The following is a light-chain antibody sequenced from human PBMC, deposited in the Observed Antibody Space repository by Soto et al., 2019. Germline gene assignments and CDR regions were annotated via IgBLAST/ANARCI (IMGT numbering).Light chain of an antibody. J-gene: IGLJ3*02. CDR2: DVS. Sequence: QSALTQPRSVSGSPGQSVTISCTGTSSDVGGYNYVSWYQQHPGKAPKLMIYDVSKRPSGVPDRFSGSKSGGTASLTISGLQAEDEADYYCCSYAGSYTWVFGGGTKLTVL. V-gene: IGLV2-11*01. CDR1: SSDVGGYNY. CDR3: CSYAGSYTWV.